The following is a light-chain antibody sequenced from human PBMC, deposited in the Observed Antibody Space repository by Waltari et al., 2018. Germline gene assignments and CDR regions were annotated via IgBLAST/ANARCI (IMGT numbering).Light chain of an antibody. CDR2: KAS. CDR1: QSISSW. J-gene: IGKJ3*01. Sequence: DIQMTQSPSTLSASVGDRVTITCRASQSISSWLAWYQQKPGKAPKLLIYKASSLESGVPSRFSGSGSGTEFTLTTSSLQPDDFATYYCQQYNVNSGTFGPGTKVDIK. CDR3: QQYNVNSGT. V-gene: IGKV1-5*03.